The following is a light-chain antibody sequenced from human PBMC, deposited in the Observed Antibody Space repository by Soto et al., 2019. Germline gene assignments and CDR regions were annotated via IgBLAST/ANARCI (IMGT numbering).Light chain of an antibody. CDR3: QQYNNWPHT. V-gene: IGKV3-15*01. CDR1: QSVTTY. CDR2: GVS. Sequence: EIVLTQSPATLSLSPVERATLSCMASQSVTTYLAWYQQKPGQAPSLLIYGVSTRATGVPVRFSGSGSGTEFTLTVNSLQSEDFAVYYCQQYNNWPHTFGQGTKVDIK. J-gene: IGKJ2*01.